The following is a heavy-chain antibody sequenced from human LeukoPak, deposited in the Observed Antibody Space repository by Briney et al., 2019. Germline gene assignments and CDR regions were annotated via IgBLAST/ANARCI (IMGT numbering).Heavy chain of an antibody. CDR3: ARETVTTVSYYMDV. D-gene: IGHD4-11*01. Sequence: GGSLRLSCAASGFTFSSYWMSWVRQAPGKGLEWVANIKQDGSEKYYVGSVKGRFTISRDNAKNSLYLQMNSLRAEDTAVYYCARETVTTVSYYMDVWGKGTTVTVSS. J-gene: IGHJ6*03. V-gene: IGHV3-7*01. CDR2: IKQDGSEK. CDR1: GFTFSSYW.